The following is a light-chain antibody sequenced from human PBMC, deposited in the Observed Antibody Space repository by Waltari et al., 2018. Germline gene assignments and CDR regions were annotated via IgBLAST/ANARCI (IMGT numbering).Light chain of an antibody. Sequence: QSALTQPASVSGSPGQSITISCTGTSSDVGGHNYVSWYQQHPGKAPKLMIYDVRTRPSGASNRFSGSKSGNTASLTISGLQAEDEADYYCSSYTSSFTYVFGTGTKVTVL. CDR1: SSDVGGHNY. V-gene: IGLV2-14*01. J-gene: IGLJ1*01. CDR3: SSYTSSFTYV. CDR2: DVR.